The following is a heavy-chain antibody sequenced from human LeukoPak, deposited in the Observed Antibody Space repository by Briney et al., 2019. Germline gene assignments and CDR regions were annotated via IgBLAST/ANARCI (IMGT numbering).Heavy chain of an antibody. J-gene: IGHJ4*02. V-gene: IGHV4-30-4*01. D-gene: IGHD2-15*01. CDR2: IYYSGST. CDR3: ARTVVAAIRFDD. Sequence: SQTLSLTCTVSGGSLSSGDSYWSWLRQPPGTGLEWLGYIYYSGSTYYNPSLKRRVTISVDTSKNQFSLKLSSVTAADTAVYYCARTVVAAIRFDDWGQGTLVTVSS. CDR1: GGSLSSGDSY.